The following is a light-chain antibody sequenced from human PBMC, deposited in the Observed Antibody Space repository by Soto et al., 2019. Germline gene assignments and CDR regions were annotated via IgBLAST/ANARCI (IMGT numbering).Light chain of an antibody. Sequence: EIVMTQSPAPLSVSPGERATLSCRAGKSISSNLAWYQLKPGQAPRLLIYGASTRATGIPARFSGSGSGTEFTLTITSLQSEDFAVYFCQQYNDGLTFGGGTKVEIK. CDR2: GAS. CDR3: QQYNDGLT. CDR1: KSISSN. J-gene: IGKJ4*01. V-gene: IGKV3-15*01.